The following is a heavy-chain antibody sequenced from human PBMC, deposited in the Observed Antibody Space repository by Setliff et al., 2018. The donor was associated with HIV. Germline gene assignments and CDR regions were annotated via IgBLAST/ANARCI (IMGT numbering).Heavy chain of an antibody. V-gene: IGHV4-59*08. CDR1: GGSMSSYY. CDR3: ARLSIFGVASKGWFDP. D-gene: IGHD3-3*01. J-gene: IGHJ5*02. Sequence: SETLSLTCTVSGGSMSSYYWSWIRQPPGKGLEWIGYMYYSGSTNYNPSLKSRVTISLDTSKNQFSLKLSSVTAADTAVYYCARLSIFGVASKGWFDPWGQGTLVTVSS. CDR2: MYYSGST.